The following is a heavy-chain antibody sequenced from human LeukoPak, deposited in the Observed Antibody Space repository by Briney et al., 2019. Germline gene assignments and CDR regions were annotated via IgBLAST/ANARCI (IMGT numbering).Heavy chain of an antibody. CDR2: INHSGST. CDR3: ARGRWYGSGSLWARYFDY. J-gene: IGHJ4*02. V-gene: IGHV4-34*01. D-gene: IGHD3-10*01. CDR1: GGSFSGYY. Sequence: PSETLSLTCAVYGGSFSGYYWSLIRQPPGKGLEWIGEINHSGSTNYNPSLKSRVTISVDTSKNQFSLKLSSVTAADTAVYYCARGRWYGSGSLWARYFDYWGQGTLVTASS.